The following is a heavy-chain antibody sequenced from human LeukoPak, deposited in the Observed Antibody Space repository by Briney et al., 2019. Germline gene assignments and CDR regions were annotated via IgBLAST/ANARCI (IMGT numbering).Heavy chain of an antibody. J-gene: IGHJ4*02. CDR3: TTVLLSFDSSGYYPFRVDY. Sequence: GGSLGLSCAASGFTFSNAWMSWVRQAPGKRLEWVGRIKSKTDGGTTDYAAPVKGRFTISRDDSKNTLYLQMNSLKTEDTAVYYCTTVLLSFDSSGYYPFRVDYWGQGTLVTVSS. CDR2: IKSKTDGGTT. CDR1: GFTFSNAW. D-gene: IGHD3-22*01. V-gene: IGHV3-15*01.